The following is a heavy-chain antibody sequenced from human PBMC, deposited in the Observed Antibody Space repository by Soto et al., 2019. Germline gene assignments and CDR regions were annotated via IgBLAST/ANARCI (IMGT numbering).Heavy chain of an antibody. J-gene: IGHJ2*01. CDR2: FSYSGSL. V-gene: IGHV4-34*01. CDR1: GGSSRAYH. D-gene: IGHD1-20*01. Sequence: LQQWRTGLLKPSETLSLYCSVYGGSSRAYHWRWIRQSRGEGLEWIGEFSYSGSLNYNPSLKGRVAVSLDTSTNHFSLTMTSVAAAGTGVYFCAGGPRYWSCALWGRGTLVTVS. CDR3: AGGPRYWSCAL.